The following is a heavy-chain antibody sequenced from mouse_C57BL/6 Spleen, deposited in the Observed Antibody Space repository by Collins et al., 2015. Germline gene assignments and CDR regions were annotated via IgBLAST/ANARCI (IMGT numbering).Heavy chain of an antibody. J-gene: IGHJ4*01. CDR3: ARWRDYYGSSYGAMDY. V-gene: IGHV1-53*01. CDR1: GYTFTSYW. Sequence: QVQLQQPGTELVKPGASVKLSCKASGYTFTSYWMHWVKQRPGQGLEWIGNINPSNGGTNYNEKFKSKATLTVDKSSSTAYMQLSSLTSEDSAVYYCARWRDYYGSSYGAMDYWGQGTSVTVSS. CDR2: INPSNGGT. D-gene: IGHD1-1*01.